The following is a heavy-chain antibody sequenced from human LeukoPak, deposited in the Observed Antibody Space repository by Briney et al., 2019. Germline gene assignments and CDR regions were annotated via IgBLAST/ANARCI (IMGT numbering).Heavy chain of an antibody. J-gene: IGHJ4*02. CDR1: GFTFSSYA. CDR2: ISYDGSNK. D-gene: IGHD2-8*02. CDR3: AKVDTRGVAAGGDQ. V-gene: IGHV3-30*14. Sequence: GGSLRLSCAASGFTFSSYAMHWVRQAPGKGLEWVAVISYDGSNKYYSDSVKGRFTISRDNSKNTLYLQMNSLRPDDTAVYSCAKVDTRGVAAGGDQWGQGTLVTVSS.